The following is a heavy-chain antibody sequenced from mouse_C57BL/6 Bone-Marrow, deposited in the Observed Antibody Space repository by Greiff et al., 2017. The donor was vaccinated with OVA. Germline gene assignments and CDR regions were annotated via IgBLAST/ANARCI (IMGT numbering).Heavy chain of an antibody. CDR1: GYAFTNYL. CDR3: ATYYSNYGFAY. V-gene: IGHV1-54*01. J-gene: IGHJ3*01. CDR2: INPGSGGT. Sequence: VKLQESGAELVRPGTSVKVSCKASGYAFTNYLIEWVKQRPGQGLEWIGVINPGSGGTNYNEKFKGKATLTADKSSSTAYMQLSSLTSEDSAVYFCATYYSNYGFAYWGQGTLVTVSA. D-gene: IGHD2-5*01.